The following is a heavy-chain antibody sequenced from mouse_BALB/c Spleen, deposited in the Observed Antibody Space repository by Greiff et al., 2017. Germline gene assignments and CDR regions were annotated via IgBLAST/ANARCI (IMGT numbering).Heavy chain of an antibody. J-gene: IGHJ2*01. CDR2: ISSGGSYT. CDR1: GFTFSSYG. V-gene: IGHV5-6*01. Sequence: EVKVVESGGDLVKPGGSLKPSCAASGFTFSSYGMSWVRQTPDKRLEWVATISSGGSYTYYPDSVKGRFTISRDNAKNTLYLQMSSLKSEDTAMYYCARYYYGSSYDYFDYWGQGTTLTVSS. D-gene: IGHD1-1*01. CDR3: ARYYYGSSYDYFDY.